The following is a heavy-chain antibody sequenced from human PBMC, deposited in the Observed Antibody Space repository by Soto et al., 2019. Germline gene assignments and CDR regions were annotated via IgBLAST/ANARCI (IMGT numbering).Heavy chain of an antibody. CDR1: GGSISSGGYY. D-gene: IGHD2-2*01. CDR2: IYYSGST. CDR3: ARSPSAANYYYYMDV. J-gene: IGHJ6*03. V-gene: IGHV4-31*03. Sequence: SETLSLTCTVSGGSISSGGYYWSWIRQHPGKGLEWIGYIYYSGSTYYNPSLKSRVTISVDTSKNQFSLKLSSVTAADTAVYYCARSPSAANYYYYMDVWGKGTTVTVS.